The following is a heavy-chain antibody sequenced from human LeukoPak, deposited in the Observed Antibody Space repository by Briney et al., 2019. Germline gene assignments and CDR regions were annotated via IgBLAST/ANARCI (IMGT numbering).Heavy chain of an antibody. D-gene: IGHD4-17*01. CDR2: ISSSSSYI. J-gene: IGHJ4*02. V-gene: IGHV3-21*01. Sequence: GGSLRLFCAASGYTFSSYSMNWVRQAPGRGLEWVPSISSSSSYIYYADSVKGRFTISRDNAKNSLYLQMNSLRAEDTAVYYCARRHDYGDYELDYWGQGTLVTVSS. CDR3: ARRHDYGDYELDY. CDR1: GYTFSSYS.